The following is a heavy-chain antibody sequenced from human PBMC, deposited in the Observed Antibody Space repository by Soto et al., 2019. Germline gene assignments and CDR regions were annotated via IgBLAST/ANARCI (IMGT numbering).Heavy chain of an antibody. D-gene: IGHD5-18*01. CDR2: IYSSGST. V-gene: IGHV3-53*01. CDR1: GFTVSNNY. Sequence: GGSLRLSCAASGFTVSNNYMTWVRQAPGKGLEWVSFIYSSGSTYYADSVKGRFTISRDDFKNTLYLQMNSLRAEDTAVYYCARGYSYTQPVFDYWGLGTLVTVSS. J-gene: IGHJ4*02. CDR3: ARGYSYTQPVFDY.